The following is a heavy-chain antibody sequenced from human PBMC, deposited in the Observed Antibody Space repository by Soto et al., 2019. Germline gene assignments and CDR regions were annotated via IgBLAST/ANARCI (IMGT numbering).Heavy chain of an antibody. CDR3: ATARGFEAPHLWVY. V-gene: IGHV1-69*01. Sequence: QVQLVQSGAEVKKPGSSVKVSCKAAGGTFNTSVISWLRQAPGQGLEWMGGIVPMFATGTDAQKFQGRVTRAADDSTKTAYMAVSGPKFADTALYYCATARGFEAPHLWVYWGPGTLVTASS. D-gene: IGHD5-12*01. J-gene: IGHJ4*02. CDR2: IVPMFATG. CDR1: GGTFNTSV.